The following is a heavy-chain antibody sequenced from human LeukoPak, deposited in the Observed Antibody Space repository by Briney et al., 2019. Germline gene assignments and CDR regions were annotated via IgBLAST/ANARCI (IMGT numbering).Heavy chain of an antibody. CDR1: GYSFNSYW. D-gene: IGHD6-19*01. Sequence: GESLKISCKGSGYSFNSYWIGWVRQMPGKGLEGMGIIYPGDSDTRYSPSFQGQVTISADKSIGTAYLQWSSLKASDTAMYYCARLPYSSGYMSFDYWGQGTLVTVSS. V-gene: IGHV5-51*01. J-gene: IGHJ4*02. CDR3: ARLPYSSGYMSFDY. CDR2: IYPGDSDT.